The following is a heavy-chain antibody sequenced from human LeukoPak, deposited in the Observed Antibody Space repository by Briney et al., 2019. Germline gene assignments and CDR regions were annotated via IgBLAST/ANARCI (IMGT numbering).Heavy chain of an antibody. Sequence: GGSLRLSCAASGFTFSSYSMNWVRQAPGKGLEWVSSISRSSSYIYYADSVKGRFTISRDNAKNSLYLQMNSLRAEDTAVYYCAREDYDFWSGYCPWGQGTLVTVSS. CDR2: ISRSSSYI. D-gene: IGHD3-3*01. CDR3: AREDYDFWSGYCP. V-gene: IGHV3-21*01. J-gene: IGHJ5*02. CDR1: GFTFSSYS.